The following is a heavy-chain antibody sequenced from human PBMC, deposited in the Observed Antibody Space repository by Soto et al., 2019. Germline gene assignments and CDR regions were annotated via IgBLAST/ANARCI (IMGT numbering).Heavy chain of an antibody. J-gene: IGHJ4*02. Sequence: EVQLLESGGGLVQPGGSLRLSCAASGFTFVNYAMNWVRQAPGKGLEWVATLSGSGTSTYYADSVKGRFTISRDNSRNTLYLQMNSLRAEDTAVYYCAKGTSNGGCFNPFDYWGQGTLGTVSS. V-gene: IGHV3-23*01. CDR2: LSGSGTST. D-gene: IGHD6-19*01. CDR1: GFTFVNYA. CDR3: AKGTSNGGCFNPFDY.